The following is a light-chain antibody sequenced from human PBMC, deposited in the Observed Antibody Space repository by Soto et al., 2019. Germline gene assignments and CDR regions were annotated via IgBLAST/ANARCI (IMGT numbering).Light chain of an antibody. CDR2: WAS. V-gene: IGKV4-1*01. CDR1: QSVLYSSNNKNY. J-gene: IGKJ1*01. CDR3: QQYYSTLTWT. Sequence: DIVMTQSPDSLAVSLGERATINCKSSQSVLYSSNNKNYLAWYQQKPGQPPKLLIYWASTRESGVPDRFSGSGSGTDFTLTISSLQAEDVAAYYCQQYYSTLTWTFGQGTKVEIK.